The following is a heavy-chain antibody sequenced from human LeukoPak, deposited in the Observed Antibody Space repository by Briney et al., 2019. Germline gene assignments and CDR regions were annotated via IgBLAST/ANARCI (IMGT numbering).Heavy chain of an antibody. Sequence: GGSLRLCCAASGLTFSTYWMHWVRQAPGKGLVWVSRINGDGSLSYADSVKGRFTISRDNTKNMLYLQMNSLRAEDTAVYYCAGGASSTVHYWGQGTLVTVSS. J-gene: IGHJ4*02. V-gene: IGHV3-74*01. CDR2: INGDGSL. CDR3: AGGASSTVHY. CDR1: GLTFSTYW. D-gene: IGHD6-13*01.